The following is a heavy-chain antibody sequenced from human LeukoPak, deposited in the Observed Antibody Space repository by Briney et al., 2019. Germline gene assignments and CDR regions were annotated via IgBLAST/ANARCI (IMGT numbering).Heavy chain of an antibody. CDR1: GFTFSSYG. J-gene: IGHJ4*02. D-gene: IGHD3-9*01. V-gene: IGHV3-23*01. CDR3: AKDVHYDILTGYYRGIPWFDY. Sequence: GGSLNLSCAASGFTFSSYGMSWVRQAPGKGLEWVSAIIGSGGGTYYADSVKGRFTISRDNSKNTLYLQRNSLRAEDTGVYYCAKDVHYDILTGYYRGIPWFDYWGQGTLVTVSS. CDR2: IIGSGGGT.